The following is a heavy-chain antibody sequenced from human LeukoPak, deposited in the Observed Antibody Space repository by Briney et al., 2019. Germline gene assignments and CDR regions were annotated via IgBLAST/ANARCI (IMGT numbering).Heavy chain of an antibody. Sequence: PGGSLRLSCAASGFTFSSHWMHWVRQAPGKGLVWVSHINSDGSSTSYADSVKGRFTISRDNAKNTLYLQMNSLRAEDTAVYFCARDIESSGLPDYWGQGTLATVSS. V-gene: IGHV3-74*01. CDR2: INSDGSST. CDR3: ARDIESSGLPDY. J-gene: IGHJ4*02. CDR1: GFTFSSHW. D-gene: IGHD3-22*01.